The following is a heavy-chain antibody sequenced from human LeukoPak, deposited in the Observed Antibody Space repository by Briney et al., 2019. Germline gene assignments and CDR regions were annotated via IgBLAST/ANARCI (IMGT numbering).Heavy chain of an antibody. J-gene: IGHJ6*03. D-gene: IGHD5-12*01. CDR2: IIPIFGTT. CDR1: GGTFNSYA. V-gene: IGHV1-69*06. Sequence: ASVKVSCKASGGTFNSYAISWVRQAPGQGLEWMGGIIPIFGTTNYARKFRGRVTLTADKSTRTAYMELSSLRSEDTAVYYCARTLWIKTYYYYYYMDVWGKGTTVTISS. CDR3: ARTLWIKTYYYYYYMDV.